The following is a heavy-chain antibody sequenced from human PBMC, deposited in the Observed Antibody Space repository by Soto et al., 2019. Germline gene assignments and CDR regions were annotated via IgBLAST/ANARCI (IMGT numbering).Heavy chain of an antibody. V-gene: IGHV4-59*01. CDR3: ARAYYDSSGYYFGAGFDP. CDR2: IYYSGST. CDR1: GGSISSYY. J-gene: IGHJ5*02. D-gene: IGHD3-22*01. Sequence: SETLSLTCTVSGGSISSYYWSWIRQPPGKGLEWIGYIYYSGSTNYNPSLKSRVTISVGTSKNQFSLKLSSVTAADTAVYYCARAYYDSSGYYFGAGFDPWGQGTLVTVSS.